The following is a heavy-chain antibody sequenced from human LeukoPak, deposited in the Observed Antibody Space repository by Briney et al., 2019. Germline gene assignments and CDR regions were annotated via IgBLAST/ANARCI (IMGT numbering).Heavy chain of an antibody. J-gene: IGHJ5*02. CDR3: ARGSYGSGGKGYFDP. V-gene: IGHV4-4*07. CDR2: IYRSGST. D-gene: IGHD3-10*01. CDR1: GGSINSQY. Sequence: SETLSLTCTVSGGSINSQYWSWIRQPAGKGLEWIGRIYRSGSTDYNPSLRSRVTMSLDTSNNQFSLKLSSVTAADTAVYYCARGSYGSGGKGYFDPWGQGTLVTVSS.